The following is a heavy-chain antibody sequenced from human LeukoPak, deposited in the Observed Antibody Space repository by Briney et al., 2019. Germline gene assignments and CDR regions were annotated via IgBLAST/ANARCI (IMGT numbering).Heavy chain of an antibody. Sequence: VASVKVSCKASDYTFTSYGISWVRQAPGQGLEWMGWISAYNGNTNYAQKLQGRVTMTTDTSTSTAYMELRSLRSDDTAVYYCAREFRYYGDLHYWGQGTLVTVSS. D-gene: IGHD4-17*01. J-gene: IGHJ4*02. CDR2: ISAYNGNT. CDR3: AREFRYYGDLHY. CDR1: DYTFTSYG. V-gene: IGHV1-18*04.